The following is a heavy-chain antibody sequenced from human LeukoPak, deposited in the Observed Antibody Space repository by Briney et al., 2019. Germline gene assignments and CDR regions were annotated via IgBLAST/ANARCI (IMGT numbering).Heavy chain of an antibody. CDR1: GYTFTSYG. D-gene: IGHD2-2*02. Sequence: ASVKVSCKASGYTFTSYGISWVRQAPGQGLEWMGWISAYNGNTNYAQKLQGRVTMTTDTSTSTAYMELRSLRSDDTAVYYCARDRGYCSSTSCCTSHGYWGQGTLVTVSS. V-gene: IGHV1-18*01. J-gene: IGHJ4*02. CDR2: ISAYNGNT. CDR3: ARDRGYCSSTSCCTSHGY.